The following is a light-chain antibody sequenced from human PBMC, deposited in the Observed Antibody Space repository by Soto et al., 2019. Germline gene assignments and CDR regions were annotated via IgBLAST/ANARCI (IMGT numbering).Light chain of an antibody. V-gene: IGLV2-8*01. CDR2: DVS. Sequence: QCALTQPPSAYGSPGQSVTISCTRTSSDVGRYNYVSWYQHHPGKAPKLIIYDVSQRPSGVPDRFSGSKSGNTASLTVSGLQAEDEADYYCNSYADSNTYVFGTGTKLTVL. CDR3: NSYADSNTYV. CDR1: SSDVGRYNY. J-gene: IGLJ1*01.